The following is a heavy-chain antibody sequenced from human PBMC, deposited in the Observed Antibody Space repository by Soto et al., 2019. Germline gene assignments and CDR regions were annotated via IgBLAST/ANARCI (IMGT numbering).Heavy chain of an antibody. CDR1: GGTFSSYA. Sequence: SVKVACKASGGTFSSYAISWVRQAPGQGLEWVGGMIPIFGTANYAQKFQGSVTITADESTSTAYMELSSPRCEDTSVSYCARLYYYDSSGYLPTMDAFDIWGQGAMVTVS. J-gene: IGHJ3*02. V-gene: IGHV1-69*13. D-gene: IGHD3-22*01. CDR3: ARLYYYDSSGYLPTMDAFDI. CDR2: MIPIFGTA.